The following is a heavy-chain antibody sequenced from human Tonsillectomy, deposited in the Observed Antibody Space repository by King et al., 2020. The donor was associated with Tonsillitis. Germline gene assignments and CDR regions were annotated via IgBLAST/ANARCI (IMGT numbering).Heavy chain of an antibody. CDR1: GFTFSSYG. V-gene: IGHV3-30*18. CDR2: ISYDGSNK. Sequence: VQLVESGGGVVQPGRSLRLSCAASGFTFSSYGMHWVRQAPGKGLEWVAVISYDGSNKYYADSVKGRFTISRDNSKNTLHLQMNSLRAEDTAVYYCAKGPAGYYSGYYSGMDVWGQGTTVTVSS. CDR3: AKGPAGYYSGYYSGMDV. D-gene: IGHD3-9*01. J-gene: IGHJ6*02.